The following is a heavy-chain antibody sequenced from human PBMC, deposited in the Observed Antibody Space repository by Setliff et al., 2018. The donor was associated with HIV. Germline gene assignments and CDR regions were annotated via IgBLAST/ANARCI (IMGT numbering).Heavy chain of an antibody. CDR3: AKELAASGLGYFDS. V-gene: IGHV3-7*03. D-gene: IGHD3-22*01. Sequence: GGSLRLSCAASGFTFSTSEMNWVRQAPGKGLESVANVKQDGTETLYVDSVKGRFTISRDNSKNTLYLQMNSLRADDTAVYYCAKELAASGLGYFDSWGRGILVTVSS. J-gene: IGHJ4*02. CDR1: GFTFSTSE. CDR2: VKQDGTET.